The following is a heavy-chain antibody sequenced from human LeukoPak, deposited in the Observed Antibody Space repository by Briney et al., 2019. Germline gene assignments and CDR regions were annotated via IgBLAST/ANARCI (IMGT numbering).Heavy chain of an antibody. D-gene: IGHD1-14*01. V-gene: IGHV3-9*01. Sequence: GGSLRLSCAASGFTFDDYGMHWVRQPPGKGLEWVSGISWNSGNIGYADSVKGRFTISRDNSKNTLYLQMNSLRAEDTAVYYCARANTGFDYWGQGTLVTVSS. CDR1: GFTFDDYG. CDR2: ISWNSGNI. J-gene: IGHJ4*02. CDR3: ARANTGFDY.